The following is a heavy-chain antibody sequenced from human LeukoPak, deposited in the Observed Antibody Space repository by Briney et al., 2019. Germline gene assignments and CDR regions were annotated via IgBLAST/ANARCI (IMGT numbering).Heavy chain of an antibody. V-gene: IGHV3-21*01. D-gene: IGHD6-19*01. Sequence: GGSLRLSCAGSGFTFSSYSMTWVRQAPGKGLEWVSSITRSSIYTYYADSVKGRFTISRDNAKNSLYLQMNSLRAEDTAVYYCAKGHSSGWYNYYYYYMDVWGKGTTVTVSS. J-gene: IGHJ6*03. CDR2: ITRSSIYT. CDR1: GFTFSSYS. CDR3: AKGHSSGWYNYYYYYMDV.